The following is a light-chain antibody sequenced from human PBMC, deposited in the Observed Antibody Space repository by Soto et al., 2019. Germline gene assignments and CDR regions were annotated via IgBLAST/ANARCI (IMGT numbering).Light chain of an antibody. V-gene: IGKV3-15*01. Sequence: EIVMTQSPATLSVSPGERATLSCRASQSSSSLAWYQQKPGQAPRLLIYGASTRATGIPARFSGSGSGTEFTLTISSLQSEDFAVYYCQQYNNGPTYTFGQGTKLEIK. CDR2: GAS. J-gene: IGKJ2*01. CDR3: QQYNNGPTYT. CDR1: QSSSS.